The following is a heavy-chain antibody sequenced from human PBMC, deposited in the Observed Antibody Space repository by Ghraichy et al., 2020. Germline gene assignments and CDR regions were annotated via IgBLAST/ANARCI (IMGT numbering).Heavy chain of an antibody. CDR2: ISGSGGST. D-gene: IGHD6-13*01. V-gene: IGHV3-23*01. J-gene: IGHJ4*02. Sequence: GGSLRLSCAASGFTFSSYAMSWVRQAPGKGLEWVSAISGSGGSTYYADSVKGRFTISRDNSKNTLYLQMNSLRAEDTAVYYCVGGWQQLDQTLFDYWGQGTLVTVSS. CDR1: GFTFSSYA. CDR3: VGGWQQLDQTLFDY.